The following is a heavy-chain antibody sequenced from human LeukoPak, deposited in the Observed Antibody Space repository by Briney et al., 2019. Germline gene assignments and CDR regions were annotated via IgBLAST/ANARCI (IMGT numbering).Heavy chain of an antibody. Sequence: GGSLRLSCAASGFTLGSYWMHWVRQAPGKGLVWVSRINSDGSSTSHADSVKGRFTISRDNAKNTLYLQMNSLRAEDTAVYYCARDLTGNVLDYWGQGTLVAVSS. CDR1: GFTLGSYW. V-gene: IGHV3-74*01. CDR3: ARDLTGNVLDY. D-gene: IGHD3-10*01. J-gene: IGHJ4*02. CDR2: INSDGSST.